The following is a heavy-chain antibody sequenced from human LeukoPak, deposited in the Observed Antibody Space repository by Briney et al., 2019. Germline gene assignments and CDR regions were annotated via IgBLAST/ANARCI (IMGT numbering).Heavy chain of an antibody. J-gene: IGHJ4*02. CDR1: GGSISSGGYS. CDR2: IYYSGST. Sequence: SQTLSLTCTVSGGSISSGGYSWSWIRQHPGKGLEWIGYIYYSGSTYYNPSLKSRVTISVDTSKNQFSLKLSSVTAADTAVYYCARSVSLYYFDYWGQGTLVTVSS. CDR3: ARSVSLYYFDY. V-gene: IGHV4-31*03.